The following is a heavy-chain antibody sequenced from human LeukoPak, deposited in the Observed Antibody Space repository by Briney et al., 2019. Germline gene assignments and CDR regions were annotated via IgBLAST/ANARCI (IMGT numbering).Heavy chain of an antibody. V-gene: IGHV1-18*01. CDR3: ARGIQLWYGGRYFDY. CDR1: GYTFTSYG. J-gene: IGHJ4*02. Sequence: ASVKVSCMASGYTFTSYGISWVRQAPGQGLEWMGWISAYNGNTNYAQKLQGRVTMTTDTSTSTAYMELRSLRSEDTAVYYCARGIQLWYGGRYFDYWGQGTLVTVSS. CDR2: ISAYNGNT. D-gene: IGHD5-18*01.